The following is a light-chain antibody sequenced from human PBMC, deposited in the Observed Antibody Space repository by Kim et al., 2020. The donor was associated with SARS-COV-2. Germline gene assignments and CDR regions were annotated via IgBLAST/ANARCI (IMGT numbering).Light chain of an antibody. J-gene: IGKJ2*01. Sequence: SACVGDRVTITCRESQSISTYLNWYQQKPGKAPILLIYATSNLQSGVPLRFSGSGSGTDFTLTISSLQPEDVATYYCQQSYSTPPAFGQGTKLEI. V-gene: IGKV1-39*01. CDR2: ATS. CDR3: QQSYSTPPA. CDR1: QSISTY.